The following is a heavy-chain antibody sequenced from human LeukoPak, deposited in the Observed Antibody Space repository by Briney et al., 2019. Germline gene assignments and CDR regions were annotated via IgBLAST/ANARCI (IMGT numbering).Heavy chain of an antibody. Sequence: GASVKVSCKASGYTFTSYGISWVRQAPGQGLEWMGWISAYNGNTNYAQKLQGRVTMTTDTSTSTAYMELRSLRSDDTAVYYCARDVWNDSWYYYYMDVWGKGTTVTISS. CDR3: ARDVWNDSWYYYYMDV. V-gene: IGHV1-18*01. D-gene: IGHD1-1*01. CDR1: GYTFTSYG. CDR2: ISAYNGNT. J-gene: IGHJ6*03.